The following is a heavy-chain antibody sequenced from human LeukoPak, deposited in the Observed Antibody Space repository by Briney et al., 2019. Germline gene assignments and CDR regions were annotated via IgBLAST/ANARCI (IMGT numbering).Heavy chain of an antibody. D-gene: IGHD2/OR15-2a*01. Sequence: ASVKVSCKASGYTFTGYYMHWVRQAPGQGLEWMGWINPNSGGTNYAQKFQGRVTMTRDTSIGTAYMELSRLRSDDTAVYYCARDRSAYFDAFDIWGQGTMVTVSS. CDR2: INPNSGGT. V-gene: IGHV1-2*02. CDR3: ARDRSAYFDAFDI. J-gene: IGHJ3*02. CDR1: GYTFTGYY.